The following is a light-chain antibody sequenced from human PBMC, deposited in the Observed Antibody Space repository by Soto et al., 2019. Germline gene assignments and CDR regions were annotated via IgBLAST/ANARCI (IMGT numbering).Light chain of an antibody. V-gene: IGKV1-5*01. CDR3: QQYHSYWT. CDR1: QSISSW. J-gene: IGKJ1*01. Sequence: DIQMTQSPSTLSPSLGDRVTITCRGSQSISSWLAWYQQNPGKAPKLLIYDASSLESGVHSRLSGSGSGTELTLTISSLQPDDFSYYYCQQYHSYWTFGQGTKVDIK. CDR2: DAS.